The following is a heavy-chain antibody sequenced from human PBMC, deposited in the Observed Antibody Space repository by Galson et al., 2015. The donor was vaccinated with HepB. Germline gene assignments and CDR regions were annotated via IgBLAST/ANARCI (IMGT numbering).Heavy chain of an antibody. V-gene: IGHV3-23*01. Sequence: SLRLSCAASGFTIAGHALNWVRQAPGKGPEWVSVISGRGTHSFYGDSVKGRFTISRDNFKNTVYLEMNSLRAEDTAVYYCARGVGSVPPFYGDTPIHFDYWGQGALVTVSS. D-gene: IGHD4-17*01. CDR2: ISGRGTHS. CDR3: ARGVGSVPPFYGDTPIHFDY. CDR1: GFTIAGHA. J-gene: IGHJ4*02.